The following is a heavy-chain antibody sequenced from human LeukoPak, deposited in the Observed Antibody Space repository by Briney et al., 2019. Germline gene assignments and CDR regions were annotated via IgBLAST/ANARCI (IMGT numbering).Heavy chain of an antibody. CDR2: ISGSGGST. Sequence: GGTLRLSCAASGFTFSTYGMNWVRQAPGKGLEWVSAISGSGGSTYYADSVKGRFTISRDNSKNTLYLQMNSLRAEDTAVYYCAKDLGYCSGGSCYDAFDIWGQGTMVTVSS. J-gene: IGHJ3*02. CDR1: GFTFSTYG. V-gene: IGHV3-23*01. D-gene: IGHD2-15*01. CDR3: AKDLGYCSGGSCYDAFDI.